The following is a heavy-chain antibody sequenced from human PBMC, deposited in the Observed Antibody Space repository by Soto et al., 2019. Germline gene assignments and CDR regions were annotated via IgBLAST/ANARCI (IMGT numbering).Heavy chain of an antibody. CDR2: ISKSSRAI. CDR3: ARGGSSFFDP. CDR1: GFSFSDYY. Sequence: QVQLVESGGGLVKPAGSLRLSRAASGFSFSDYYMSWIRQALGKGLEWISYISKSSRAISYADSVKGRFTISRDNANNSLYLQLNSLRVEDTAVYYCARGGSSFFDPWGQGTLVIVSS. J-gene: IGHJ5*02. D-gene: IGHD6-13*01. V-gene: IGHV3-11*01.